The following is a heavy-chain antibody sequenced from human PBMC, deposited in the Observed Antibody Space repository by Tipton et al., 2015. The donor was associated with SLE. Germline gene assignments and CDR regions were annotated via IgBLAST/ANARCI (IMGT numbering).Heavy chain of an antibody. V-gene: IGHV4-39*07. Sequence: TLSLTCTVSGGPISDSGYYWTWIRQHPGKGLEWIGSGYYSGNTYYRPSLRSRAIISVDTSKNQFSLNLTSVTAADTAVYYCARLPDYFDHWGQGALVTVSS. CDR1: GGPISDSGYY. CDR3: ARLPDYFDH. CDR2: GYYSGNT. J-gene: IGHJ4*02.